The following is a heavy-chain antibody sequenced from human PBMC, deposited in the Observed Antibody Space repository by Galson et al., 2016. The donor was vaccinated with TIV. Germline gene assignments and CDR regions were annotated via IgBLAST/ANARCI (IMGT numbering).Heavy chain of an antibody. J-gene: IGHJ3*01. Sequence: SLRLSCAASGFTFSGYATSWVRQAPGKGLEWVSVVTGRSRSTHYADSVRGRFTISRDNSRNTLSLQMNSLRVEDTAVYFCARTTPPPVSSNGWNDAFDFWGQGTIVTVSS. CDR1: GFTFSGYA. CDR2: VTGRSRST. D-gene: IGHD6-19*01. CDR3: ARTTPPPVSSNGWNDAFDF. V-gene: IGHV3-23*01.